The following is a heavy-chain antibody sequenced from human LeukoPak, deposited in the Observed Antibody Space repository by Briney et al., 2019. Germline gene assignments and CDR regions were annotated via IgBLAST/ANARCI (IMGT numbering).Heavy chain of an antibody. D-gene: IGHD5-24*01. V-gene: IGHV3-21*01. J-gene: IGHJ3*02. Sequence: SGGSLRLSCAASGFTFSSYAMSWVRQAPGKGLEWVSSISSSSSYIYYADSVKGRFTISRDNAKNSLYLQMNSLRAEDTAVYYCARAFPYLQGRGNAFDIWGQGTMVTVSS. CDR1: GFTFSSYA. CDR3: ARAFPYLQGRGNAFDI. CDR2: ISSSSSYI.